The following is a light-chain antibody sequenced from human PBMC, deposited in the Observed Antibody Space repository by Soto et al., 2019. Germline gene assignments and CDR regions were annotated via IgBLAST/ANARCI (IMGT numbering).Light chain of an antibody. J-gene: IGKJ2*01. V-gene: IGKV3-20*01. CDR1: PSVTSVS. CDR3: QQYGSSPYT. Sequence: EIVLTQSPGTLSLTPGERTTLSGRASPSVTSVSLPCYQQKPGQAPRLLLYGASNRATGIPDRFSGSGSGTDFTLTISRLEPEDFAVYSCQQYGSSPYTFGQGTKLEIE. CDR2: GAS.